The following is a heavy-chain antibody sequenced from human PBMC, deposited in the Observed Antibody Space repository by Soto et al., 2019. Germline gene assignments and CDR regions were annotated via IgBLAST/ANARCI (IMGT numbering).Heavy chain of an antibody. CDR3: ARGRYGDY. CDR1: GYAFTTYG. D-gene: IGHD1-1*01. Sequence: QVHLVQSGAEVKKPGASVKVSCKGSGYAFTTYGITWVRQAPGQALDWMAWISAHNGNTDYAQKLQGRVTVTRDTSTSTAYMELRSLRSDDTAVYYCARGRYGDYWGQGALVTVSS. CDR2: ISAHNGNT. J-gene: IGHJ4*02. V-gene: IGHV1-18*01.